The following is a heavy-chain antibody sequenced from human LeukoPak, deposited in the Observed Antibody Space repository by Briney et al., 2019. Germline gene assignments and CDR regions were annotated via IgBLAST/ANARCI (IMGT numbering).Heavy chain of an antibody. CDR3: ARVHVDTAMAPDY. CDR2: IYYSGST. J-gene: IGHJ4*02. CDR1: GGSISSSSYY. D-gene: IGHD5-18*01. V-gene: IGHV4-39*01. Sequence: SETLSLTCTVSGGSISSSSYYWGWLRQPPGKGLEWIGSIYYSGSTYYNPSLKSRVTISVDTSKNQFSLKLSSVTAADTAVYYCARVHVDTAMAPDYWGQGTLVTVSS.